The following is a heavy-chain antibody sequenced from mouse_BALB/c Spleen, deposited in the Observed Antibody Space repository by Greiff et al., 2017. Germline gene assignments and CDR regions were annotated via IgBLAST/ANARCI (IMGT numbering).Heavy chain of an antibody. J-gene: IGHJ4*01. V-gene: IGHV14-3*02. Sequence: VQLQQSGAELVKPGASVKLSCTASGFNIKDTYMHWVKQRPEQGLEWIGRIDPANGNTKYDPKFQGKATITADTSSNTAYLQLSSLTSEDTAVYYCARPYGSSHYYAMDYWGQGTSVTVSS. CDR3: ARPYGSSHYYAMDY. D-gene: IGHD1-1*01. CDR2: IDPANGNT. CDR1: GFNIKDTY.